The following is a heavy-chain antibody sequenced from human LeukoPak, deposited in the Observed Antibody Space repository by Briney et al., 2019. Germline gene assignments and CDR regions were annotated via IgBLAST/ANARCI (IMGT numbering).Heavy chain of an antibody. CDR3: AREWGSITMIVVGTFAY. Sequence: PGGSLRLSCAASGFKFSDYYMSWIRQAPGKGLEWVSYISSRGKTIYYADSVKGRFTISRDNSKNTLYLQVNSLRAEDTAVYYCAREWGSITMIVVGTFAYWGQGTLVTVSS. V-gene: IGHV3-11*04. CDR2: ISSRGKTI. J-gene: IGHJ4*02. D-gene: IGHD3-22*01. CDR1: GFKFSDYY.